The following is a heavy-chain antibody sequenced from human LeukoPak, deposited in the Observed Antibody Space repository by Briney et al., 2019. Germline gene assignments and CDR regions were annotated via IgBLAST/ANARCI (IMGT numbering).Heavy chain of an antibody. J-gene: IGHJ3*02. D-gene: IGHD2-21*02. CDR2: IKKDGRET. V-gene: IGHV3-7*01. Sequence: GGSLRLSCEASGFIFSEYLMTWVRQAPGKGPEWVAPIKKDGRETYYVDSVKGRFTISRDNAKNPLFLQMNTLRIEDTAIYYCAKENCGGDCDDAFDIWGQGTMVTVSS. CDR3: AKENCGGDCDDAFDI. CDR1: GFIFSEYL.